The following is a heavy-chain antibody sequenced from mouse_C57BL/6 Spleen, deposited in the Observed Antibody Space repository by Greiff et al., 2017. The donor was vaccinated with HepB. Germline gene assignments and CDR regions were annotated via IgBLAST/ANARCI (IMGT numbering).Heavy chain of an antibody. J-gene: IGHJ4*01. Sequence: VQLQQSGAELVRPGASVTLSCKASGYTFNDYEMHWVKQTPVHGLEWIGAIDPETGGTAYTQKFKGKAIMTADKSSSTAYLELRSLTYEDSAVYYCTPGYYCSGDYWGQGASGTGSS. D-gene: IGHD1-1*01. CDR3: TPGYYCSGDY. CDR2: IDPETGGT. V-gene: IGHV1-15*01. CDR1: GYTFNDYE.